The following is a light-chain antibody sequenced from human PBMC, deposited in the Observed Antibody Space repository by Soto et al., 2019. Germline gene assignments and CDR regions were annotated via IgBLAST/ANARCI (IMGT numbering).Light chain of an antibody. CDR1: QDISHC. Sequence: DIQMTQSPRSVSASVGDIVTITCRASQDISHCLAWHQQKPGEAPKLLIYSATTLHSGVPSRFSGRGSGTDFTLTISSPQPEDFATYYCQQGQTFPLTFGGGTKVDIK. V-gene: IGKV1-12*01. J-gene: IGKJ4*01. CDR3: QQGQTFPLT. CDR2: SAT.